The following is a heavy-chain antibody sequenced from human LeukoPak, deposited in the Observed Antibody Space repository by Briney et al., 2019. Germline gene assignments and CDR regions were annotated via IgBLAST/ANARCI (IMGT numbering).Heavy chain of an antibody. Sequence: WASEKVSCKASGGTFSINAISWVRQAPGQGLEWMGRIIPILGIANYAQKFQGRVTITADKSTSTAYMELSSLRSEDTAVYYCARATVTTRAYYYYYGMDVWGQGTTVTVSS. J-gene: IGHJ6*02. D-gene: IGHD4-11*01. CDR2: IIPILGIA. CDR3: ARATVTTRAYYYYYGMDV. V-gene: IGHV1-69*04. CDR1: GGTFSINA.